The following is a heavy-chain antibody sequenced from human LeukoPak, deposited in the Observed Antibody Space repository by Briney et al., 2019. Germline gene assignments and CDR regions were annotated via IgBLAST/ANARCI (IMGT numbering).Heavy chain of an antibody. Sequence: SETLSLTCPVSGGSISSYYWSWIRPPPGKGLEWIGYIYYSGSTNYNPSLKSRVTISVDTSKNQFSLKLSSVTAADTAVYYCARGGAVADPYYYYGMDVWGQGTTVTVSS. J-gene: IGHJ6*02. CDR2: IYYSGST. V-gene: IGHV4-59*01. CDR1: GGSISSYY. CDR3: ARGGAVADPYYYYGMDV. D-gene: IGHD6-19*01.